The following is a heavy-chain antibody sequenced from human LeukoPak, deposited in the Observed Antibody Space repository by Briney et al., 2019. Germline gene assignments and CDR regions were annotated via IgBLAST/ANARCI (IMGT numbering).Heavy chain of an antibody. J-gene: IGHJ5*02. V-gene: IGHV4-34*01. CDR3: ASSSGWPHHSPHRYNWFDP. Sequence: KSSVTLSLTCAVYGGSFSGYDWSWIRQPPGKGLEWIREINHSGSTNYNPSLESRVTISVDTSKNQFSLKMSSVTAADTAVYYCASSSGWPHHSPHRYNWFDPWGQGTLVTVSS. CDR1: GGSFSGYD. CDR2: INHSGST. D-gene: IGHD6-19*01.